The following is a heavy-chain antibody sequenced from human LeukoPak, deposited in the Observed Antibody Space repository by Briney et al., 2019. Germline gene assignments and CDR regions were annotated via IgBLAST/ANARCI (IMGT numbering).Heavy chain of an antibody. J-gene: IGHJ4*02. Sequence: SVKVSCKASGGTFSSYAISWVRQAPGQGLEWMGRIIPILGIANYAQKFHGRVTITADKSTSTAYMELSSLRSEDTAVYYCARATIYKYYFDYWGQGTLVTVSS. CDR1: GGTFSSYA. CDR2: IIPILGIA. V-gene: IGHV1-69*04. D-gene: IGHD1-1*01. CDR3: ARATIYKYYFDY.